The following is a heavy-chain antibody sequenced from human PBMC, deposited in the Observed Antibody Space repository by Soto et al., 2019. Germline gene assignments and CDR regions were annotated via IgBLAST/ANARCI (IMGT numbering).Heavy chain of an antibody. J-gene: IGHJ4*02. CDR3: TRDFGTNPYYYDSSGYLGPLFDY. Sequence: GGSLRLSCTASGFTFGDYAMSWFRQAPGKGLEWVGFIRSKAYGGTTEYAASVKGRFTISRDDSKSIAYLQMNSLKTEDTAVYYCTRDFGTNPYYYDSSGYLGPLFDYCAQGTLVPGSS. CDR1: GFTFGDYA. V-gene: IGHV3-49*03. CDR2: IRSKAYGGTT. D-gene: IGHD3-22*01.